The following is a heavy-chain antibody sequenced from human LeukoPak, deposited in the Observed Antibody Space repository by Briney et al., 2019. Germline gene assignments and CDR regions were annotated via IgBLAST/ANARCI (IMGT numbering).Heavy chain of an antibody. CDR1: GYSFTSYW. CDR3: ARLGNYDSSGYYGDY. D-gene: IGHD3-22*01. CDR2: IYPADSDA. V-gene: IGHV5-51*01. Sequence: GESLKISCKGSGYSFTSYWIGWVRQMPGKGLEWMGIIYPADSDARYSPSFQGQVTISADKSISTVYLQWSSLKASDTAMYYCARLGNYDSSGYYGDYWGQGTLVTVSS. J-gene: IGHJ4*02.